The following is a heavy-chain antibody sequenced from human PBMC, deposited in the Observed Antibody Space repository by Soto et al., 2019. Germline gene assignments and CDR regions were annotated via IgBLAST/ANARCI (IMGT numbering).Heavy chain of an antibody. CDR3: TSVRDSTTIFGVVNPLDY. D-gene: IGHD3-3*01. J-gene: IGHJ4*02. CDR1: GFTFSNAW. V-gene: IGHV3-15*07. Sequence: EVQLVESGGGLVKPGGSLRLSCAASGFTFSNAWMNWVRQAPGKGLEWVGRIKTKTDGGTTDYAAPAKGRFTISRDDTNNTLYLQMNRLKTEDAAVYYCTSVRDSTTIFGVVNPLDYWGQGTLVTVSS. CDR2: IKTKTDGGTT.